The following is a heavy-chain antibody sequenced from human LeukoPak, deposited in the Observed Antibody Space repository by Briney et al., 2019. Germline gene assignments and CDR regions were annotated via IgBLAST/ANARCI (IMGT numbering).Heavy chain of an antibody. CDR3: ARVGYDFWSGDYFDY. V-gene: IGHV1-2*02. CDR1: GYTFTGYY. J-gene: IGHJ4*02. D-gene: IGHD3-3*01. Sequence: ASVKVSCKASGYTFTGYYMHWVRQAPGQGLEWMGWINPNSGGTNYAQKFQGRVTMTRDTSISTAYMELSRLRSDDTAVYYCARVGYDFWSGDYFDYWGQGTLVTVSS. CDR2: INPNSGGT.